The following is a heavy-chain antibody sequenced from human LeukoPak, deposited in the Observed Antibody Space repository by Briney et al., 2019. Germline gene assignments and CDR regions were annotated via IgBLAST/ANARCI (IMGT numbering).Heavy chain of an antibody. V-gene: IGHV1-69*13. CDR3: AREPEPPDPRYGMDV. D-gene: IGHD1-14*01. CDR2: IIPIFGTA. Sequence: ASVKVSCKASGYTFTSYYMHWVRQAPGQGLEWMGGIIPIFGTANYAQKFQGRVTITADESTSTAYMELSSLRSEDTAVYYCAREPEPPDPRYGMDVWGQGTTVTVSS. J-gene: IGHJ6*02. CDR1: GYTFTSYY.